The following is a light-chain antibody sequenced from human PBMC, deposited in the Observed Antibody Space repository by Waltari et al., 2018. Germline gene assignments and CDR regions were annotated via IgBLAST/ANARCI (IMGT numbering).Light chain of an antibody. CDR3: QQSYSTPLT. CDR1: QSISNY. J-gene: IGKJ4*01. V-gene: IGKV1-39*01. Sequence: DIQMTQSPYSLSASVGDRVTITCRASQSISNYLNWYQQKPGKAPELLIYAASSLQSGVPSKFSGSGSGTDFTLTISSLQPEDSATYYCQQSYSTPLTFGGGTKVEIK. CDR2: AAS.